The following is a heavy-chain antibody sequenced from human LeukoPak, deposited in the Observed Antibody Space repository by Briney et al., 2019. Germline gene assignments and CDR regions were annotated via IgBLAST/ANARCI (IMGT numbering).Heavy chain of an antibody. V-gene: IGHV3-7*01. CDR1: GFTFSSYW. CDR3: ARDQFVVVEATKGKGASHYYYGLDV. J-gene: IGHJ6*02. Sequence: GGSLRLSCAASGFTFSSYWMSWVRQAPGKGLEWVANIKQDGSEKYYVDSAKGRFTLSRDNARNSLYLQMSSLRAEDTAVYYCARDQFVVVEATKGKGASHYYYGLDVWGQGTTVTVSS. CDR2: IKQDGSEK. D-gene: IGHD2-15*01.